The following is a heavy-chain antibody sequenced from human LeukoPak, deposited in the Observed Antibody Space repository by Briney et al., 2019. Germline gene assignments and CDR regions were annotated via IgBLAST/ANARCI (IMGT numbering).Heavy chain of an antibody. V-gene: IGHV1-69*13. CDR3: AGPSPSSSWYHRAFDI. J-gene: IGHJ3*02. CDR1: GGTFSSYA. Sequence: SVKVSCKASGGTFSSYAISWVRQAPGQGLEWMGGIIPIFGTANYAQKFQGRVTITADESTCTAYMELSSLRSEDTAVYYCAGPSPSSSWYHRAFDIWGQGTMVTVSS. CDR2: IIPIFGTA. D-gene: IGHD6-13*01.